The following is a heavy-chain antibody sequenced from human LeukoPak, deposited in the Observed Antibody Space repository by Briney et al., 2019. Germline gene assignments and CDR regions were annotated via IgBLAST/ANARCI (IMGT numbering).Heavy chain of an antibody. CDR2: INPNSGGT. CDR3: ARTSVEVGQNYYGMDV. V-gene: IGHV1-2*02. J-gene: IGHJ6*02. CDR1: GYTFTGYY. Sequence: ASVKVSCKASGYTFTGYYMHWARQAPGQGLEYMGWINPNSGGTKSAQKFQGRVTMTRDTSISTGYMELSGLASDDAAVYYCARTSVEVGQNYYGMDVWGQGTTVTVSS. D-gene: IGHD3-22*01.